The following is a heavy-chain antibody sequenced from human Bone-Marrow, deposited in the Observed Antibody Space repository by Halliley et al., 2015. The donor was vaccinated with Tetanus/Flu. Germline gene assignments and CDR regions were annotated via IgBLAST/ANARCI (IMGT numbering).Heavy chain of an antibody. CDR3: ARGNLRALCP. CDR2: IYHSGNT. J-gene: IGHJ5*02. V-gene: IGHV4-30-2*06. CDR1: GGSVSSGLYS. Sequence: TLSLTCAVSGGSVSSGLYSWNWIRRSPGKGLEWIGGIYHSGNTHYDPSLKSRVTISLDRAKNQFSLKMTSLTAADTAMYYCARGNLRALCPWGPGTPVTVSS.